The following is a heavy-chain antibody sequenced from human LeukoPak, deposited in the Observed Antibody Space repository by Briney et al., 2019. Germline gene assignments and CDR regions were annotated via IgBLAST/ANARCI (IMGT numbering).Heavy chain of an antibody. CDR3: ARFSSRRFGVLIKGLDV. CDR2: ISSDGSNK. CDR1: QFTFSSYA. V-gene: IGHV3-30*04. D-gene: IGHD3-3*01. J-gene: IGHJ6*04. Sequence: AGRSLRLSCAASQFTFSSYAIYWVRQAPGKGLEWVAAISSDGSNKDFADSVRGRFSISRDNSRNTLYLQMNSLRVEDTAVYYCARFSSRRFGVLIKGLDVWGKGTTVIVSS.